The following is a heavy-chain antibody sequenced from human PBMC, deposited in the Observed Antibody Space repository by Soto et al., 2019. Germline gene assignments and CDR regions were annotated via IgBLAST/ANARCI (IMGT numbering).Heavy chain of an antibody. D-gene: IGHD6-13*01. CDR3: AKXRQQLAKYYYYYYGMDV. J-gene: IGHJ6*02. CDR2: ISGSGGST. V-gene: IGHV3-23*01. Sequence: GGSLRLSCAASGFTFSSYAMSWVRQAPGKGLEWVSAISGSGGSTYYADSVKGRFTISRDNSKNTLYLQMNSLRAEDTAVYYCAKXRQQLAKYYYYYYGMDVWGQGTTVTVSS. CDR1: GFTFSSYA.